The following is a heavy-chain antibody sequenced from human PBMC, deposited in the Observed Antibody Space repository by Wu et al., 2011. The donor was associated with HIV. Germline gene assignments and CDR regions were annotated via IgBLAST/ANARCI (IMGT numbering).Heavy chain of an antibody. J-gene: IGHJ6*02. CDR1: EDIFDTTEL. Sequence: HLEQSGSAMKKPGASVRVSCWTSEDIFDTTELIYWVRQAPGQGLEWMGGIIPIFGTANYAQKFQGRVTITTDESTSTAYMELSSLRSEDTAIYYCARAFGYISSWYGVAYGLDVWGQGTTVTVSS. CDR2: IIPIFGTA. D-gene: IGHD6-13*01. CDR3: ARAFGYISSWYGVAYGLDV. V-gene: IGHV1-69*05.